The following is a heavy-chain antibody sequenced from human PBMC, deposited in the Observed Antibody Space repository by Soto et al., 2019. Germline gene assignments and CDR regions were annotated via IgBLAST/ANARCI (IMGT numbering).Heavy chain of an antibody. V-gene: IGHV3-53*01. J-gene: IGHJ5*02. CDR2: IWSAGLT. CDR1: GFTVSSKY. CDR3: ARELPPDL. D-gene: IGHD2-15*01. Sequence: VGSLRLSCAASGFTVSSKYMNWVLQAPGKGLEWVSIIWSAGLTYYADSVRGRFTISRDISKNILFLQMNNLRAEDSAIYYCARELPPDLWGQGTLVTVSS.